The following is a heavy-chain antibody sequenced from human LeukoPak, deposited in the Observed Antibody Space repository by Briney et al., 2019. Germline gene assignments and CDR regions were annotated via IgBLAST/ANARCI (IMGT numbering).Heavy chain of an antibody. J-gene: IGHJ4*02. Sequence: QTGGSLRLSCVASGFTFSSYAMSWVRQGPGKGLEWVSAISGSGGSTYYADSVKGRSTISRDNSKNTLYLQMNSLRAEDTAVYYCAKDIVATRRGVFDYWGQGTLVTVSS. V-gene: IGHV3-23*01. CDR3: AKDIVATRRGVFDY. CDR1: GFTFSSYA. D-gene: IGHD5-12*01. CDR2: ISGSGGST.